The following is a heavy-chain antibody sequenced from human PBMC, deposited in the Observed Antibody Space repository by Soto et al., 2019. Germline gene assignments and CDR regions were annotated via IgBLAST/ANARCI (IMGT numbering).Heavy chain of an antibody. CDR2: ITVNSGNT. Sequence: QGQLVQSGVEVKKPGASVKVSCKASGYSFISYGIGWVRQAPGQGLEWMGWITVNSGNTNYPQKFQGRVTMTTDISTSTAYMELRSLTSDDTAVYYCGRGLGGGWYYFDYWGPGTLVTVSS. J-gene: IGHJ4*02. CDR1: GYSFISYG. V-gene: IGHV1-18*04. CDR3: GRGLGGGWYYFDY. D-gene: IGHD6-19*01.